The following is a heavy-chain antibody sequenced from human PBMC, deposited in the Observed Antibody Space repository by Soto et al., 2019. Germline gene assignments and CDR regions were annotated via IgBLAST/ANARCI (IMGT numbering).Heavy chain of an antibody. CDR1: GFTFSSYG. V-gene: IGHV3-30*03. Sequence: QVQLVESGGGVVQPGRSLRLSCAASGFTFSSYGMHWVRQAPGKGLEWVAVISYDGSNKYYADSVKGRFTISRDNSKNTLYLQMNSLRAEDTAVYYCATTRGYSPMDVWCQGTTVTVSS. CDR2: ISYDGSNK. J-gene: IGHJ6*02. CDR3: ATTRGYSPMDV. D-gene: IGHD5-18*01.